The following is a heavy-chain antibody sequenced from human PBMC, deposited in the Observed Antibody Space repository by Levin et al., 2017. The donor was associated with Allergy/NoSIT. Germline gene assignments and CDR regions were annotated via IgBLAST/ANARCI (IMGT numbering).Heavy chain of an antibody. D-gene: IGHD3-3*01. J-gene: IGHJ2*01. CDR3: AGGYDLWSGYFWYFDL. V-gene: IGHV3-33*02. CDR2: IWYDGSQK. Sequence: GGSLRLSCEASGFTFSSYGMHWVRQAPGKALEWVALIWYDGSQKYYPDSAKGRFTISRDNSKNQLFLEINSLRAEDTAVYYCAGGYDLWSGYFWYFDLWGRGTLVTVSS. CDR1: GFTFSSYG.